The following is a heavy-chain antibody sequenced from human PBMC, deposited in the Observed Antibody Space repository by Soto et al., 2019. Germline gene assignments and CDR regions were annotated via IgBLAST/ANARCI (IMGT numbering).Heavy chain of an antibody. CDR1: GHTFHNYA. CDR2: ISGSGGST. J-gene: IGHJ4*02. CDR3: AKVSRGIGVGPAALK. V-gene: IGHV3-23*01. D-gene: IGHD2-2*01. Sequence: EVQLLESGGGLEQPGGSLRLSCVGSGHTFHNYAMTWVRQAPGKGLEWVSGISGSGGSTYYADSVRGRFTISRDDSKNKLYLQMLSMRAEDTAVYYCAKVSRGIGVGPAALKWGQGTLVTVSS.